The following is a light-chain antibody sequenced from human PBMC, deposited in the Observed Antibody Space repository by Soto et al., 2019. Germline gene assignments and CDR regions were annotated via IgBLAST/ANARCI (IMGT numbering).Light chain of an antibody. CDR1: QSVSNH. V-gene: IGKV3-11*01. Sequence: EIVLTQSPATLSLSPGERAIRSCRASQSVSNHLAWYQQRPGQPPRLLIYDASNRATGIPARFSGSGSGTDFTLTISSLESEDFSIYYCQQRSNWPLTFGGGTKVDI. J-gene: IGKJ4*01. CDR2: DAS. CDR3: QQRSNWPLT.